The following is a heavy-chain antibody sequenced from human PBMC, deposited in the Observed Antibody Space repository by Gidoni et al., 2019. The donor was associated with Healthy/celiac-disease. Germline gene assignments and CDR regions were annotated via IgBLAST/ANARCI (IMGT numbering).Heavy chain of an antibody. J-gene: IGHJ4*02. CDR2: ISYDGSNK. Sequence: QVQLVESGGGVVQPGRSLRLSCSASGFPFSSYCMHWVRQAPGKGLEWVAVISYDGSNKYYADSVKGRFTISRDNSKNTLYLQMNSLRAEDTAVYYCAKGTYYYDSSGYSPLDYWGQGTLVTVSS. CDR3: AKGTYYYDSSGYSPLDY. V-gene: IGHV3-30*18. D-gene: IGHD3-22*01. CDR1: GFPFSSYC.